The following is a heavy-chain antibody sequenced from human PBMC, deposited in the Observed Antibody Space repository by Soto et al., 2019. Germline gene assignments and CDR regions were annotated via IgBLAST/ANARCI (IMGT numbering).Heavy chain of an antibody. J-gene: IGHJ4*02. CDR3: ARGRVDYAYFES. Sequence: HPGGSLRLSCAASGIAFSTHTMYWVRQPPGKGLEWVSYISSSGTTTTYADSVKGRFTISRDNARNSLSLEMNGLRDDDTAVYFCARGRVDYAYFESRGQGTLVTVSS. CDR1: GIAFSTHT. V-gene: IGHV3-48*02. CDR2: ISSSGTTT. D-gene: IGHD3-16*01.